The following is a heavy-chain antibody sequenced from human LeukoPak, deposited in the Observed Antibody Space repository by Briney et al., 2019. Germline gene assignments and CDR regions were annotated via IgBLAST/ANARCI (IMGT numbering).Heavy chain of an antibody. J-gene: IGHJ6*03. V-gene: IGHV3-30*02. D-gene: IGHD3-22*01. CDR1: GFTFNSYD. Sequence: PGGSLRLSCAASGFTFNSYDIHWVRQAPGKGLEWVAFIRFDGSNNYYADSVKGRFTISRDNSKNTLYLQMNSLRAEDTAVYYCAKDGGGYYPYYYYYMDVWGKGTTVTISS. CDR2: IRFDGSNN. CDR3: AKDGGGYYPYYYYYMDV.